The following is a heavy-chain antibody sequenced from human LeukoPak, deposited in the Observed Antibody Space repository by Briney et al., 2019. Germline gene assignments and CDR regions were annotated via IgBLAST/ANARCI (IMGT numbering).Heavy chain of an antibody. V-gene: IGHV1-2*02. D-gene: IGHD1-26*01. CDR3: AREPLVGATNFDY. CDR2: INPNSGGT. Sequence: ASVKVSCKASGYTFTGYYMHWVRQAPGQGLEWMGWINPNSGGTNYAQKFQGRVTMTRDTSISTVYMELSRLRSDDTALYYCAREPLVGATNFDYWGQGTLVTVSS. J-gene: IGHJ4*02. CDR1: GYTFTGYY.